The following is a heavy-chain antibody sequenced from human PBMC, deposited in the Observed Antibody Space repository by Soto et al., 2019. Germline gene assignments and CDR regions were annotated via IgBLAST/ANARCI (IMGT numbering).Heavy chain of an antibody. CDR2: ISGDGGST. Sequence: GGSLRLSCAASGFTFSIYAMSWVRQAPGKGLVWVSGISGDGGSTSYADSVKGRFTISRDNAKNTLYLQMNSLRAEDTAVYYCARDPRPYVGIDYWGQGTLVTVSS. CDR3: ARDPRPYVGIDY. CDR1: GFTFSIYA. J-gene: IGHJ4*02. V-gene: IGHV3-23*01. D-gene: IGHD3-16*01.